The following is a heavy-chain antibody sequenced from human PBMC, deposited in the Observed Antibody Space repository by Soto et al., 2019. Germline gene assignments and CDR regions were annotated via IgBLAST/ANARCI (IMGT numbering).Heavy chain of an antibody. Sequence: ASETLSLTCTVSGGSISSYYWSWIRQPPGKGLEWFGYIYYSGSTNYNPSLKSRVTISVDTSKNQFSLKLSSVTAADTAVYYCARHGPDNYDILTGPNDDAFDIWGQGTMVTVSS. CDR2: IYYSGST. CDR3: ARHGPDNYDILTGPNDDAFDI. J-gene: IGHJ3*02. V-gene: IGHV4-59*08. CDR1: GGSISSYY. D-gene: IGHD3-9*01.